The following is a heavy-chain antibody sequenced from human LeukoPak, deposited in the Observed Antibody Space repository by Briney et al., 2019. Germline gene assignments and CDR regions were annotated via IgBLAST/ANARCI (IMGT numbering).Heavy chain of an antibody. V-gene: IGHV1-69*13. CDR1: GGTFISYA. D-gene: IGHD3-22*01. CDR2: IIPIFGTA. CDR3: ARDEKNYYDSSGYGMDY. Sequence: SVKVSCKASGGTFISYAISWVRQAPGQGGEWMGGIIPIFGTANYAQNFQGRVTITADESTSTAYMELSSLRSEDTAVYYCARDEKNYYDSSGYGMDYWGQGTLVTVSS. J-gene: IGHJ4*02.